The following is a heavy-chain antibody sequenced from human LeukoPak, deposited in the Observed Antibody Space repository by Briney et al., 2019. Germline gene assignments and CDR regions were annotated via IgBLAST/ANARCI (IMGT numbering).Heavy chain of an antibody. J-gene: IGHJ4*02. CDR3: ARTTILDY. D-gene: IGHD4-17*01. V-gene: IGHV3-7*03. CDR1: GFTFSNYG. CDR2: IKEDGSER. Sequence: GGSLRLSCAVSGFTFSNYGMHWVRQAPGKGLEWVASIKEDGSERQYVDSVKGRFSISRDNTKGSLFLQLNSLRAEDTAVYYCARTTILDYWGQGTLVTVSS.